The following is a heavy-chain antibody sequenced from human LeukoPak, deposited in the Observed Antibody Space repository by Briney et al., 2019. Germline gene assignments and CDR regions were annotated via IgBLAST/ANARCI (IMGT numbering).Heavy chain of an antibody. Sequence: PGGSLRLXCAASGFTFSLNAMTWVRQAPGKVPEWVAAISGNGGSTYYADSVKGRFTISRVNSMNTLYLQMNSLRAEDTAVYYCAKKPRIAVAGYYFDWWGQGTLVTVSS. J-gene: IGHJ4*02. CDR1: GFTFSLNA. CDR3: AKKPRIAVAGYYFDW. CDR2: ISGNGGST. D-gene: IGHD6-19*01. V-gene: IGHV3-23*01.